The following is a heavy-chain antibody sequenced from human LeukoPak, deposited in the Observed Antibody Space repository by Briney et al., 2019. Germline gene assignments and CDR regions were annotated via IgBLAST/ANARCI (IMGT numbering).Heavy chain of an antibody. Sequence: ASVKVSCKASGRTFTDYYIHWVRQAPGQGLEWMGWITPYSGGTDYAQKFQGRVTMTMDTSISTVYMELSRLRSDDTAVYYCAREFNTYYYGSGSHDAFDIWGQGTEVTVS. V-gene: IGHV1-2*02. CDR2: ITPYSGGT. D-gene: IGHD3-10*01. J-gene: IGHJ3*02. CDR1: GRTFTDYY. CDR3: AREFNTYYYGSGSHDAFDI.